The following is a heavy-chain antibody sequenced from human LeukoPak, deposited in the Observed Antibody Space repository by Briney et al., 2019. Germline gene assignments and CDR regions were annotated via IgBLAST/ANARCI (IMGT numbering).Heavy chain of an antibody. J-gene: IGHJ4*02. D-gene: IGHD3-22*01. CDR2: IDSDGNIT. Sequence: GGSLRLSCAASGFTFSSYWKQWVRQAPGKGLVWVSRIDSDGNITSYADSVKGRFTISRDNAKNTLYLQMNSLRAEDTAVYYCARISYDSSGYYDYWGQGTLVTVSS. CDR1: GFTFSSYW. CDR3: ARISYDSSGYYDY. V-gene: IGHV3-74*01.